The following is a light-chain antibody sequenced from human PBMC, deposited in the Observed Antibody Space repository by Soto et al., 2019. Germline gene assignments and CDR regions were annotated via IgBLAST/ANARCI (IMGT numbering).Light chain of an antibody. CDR3: QQYATSPLT. CDR1: QSVSNNY. Sequence: EIVLTHFPGTLSLSPGERATLSCRASQSVSNNYLAWYQQKPGQAPRLVIFGASNRATGIPDRFSASGSGTEFTLTISRLEPEDVAVYHCQQYATSPLTFGHGTKVDIK. CDR2: GAS. J-gene: IGKJ1*01. V-gene: IGKV3-20*01.